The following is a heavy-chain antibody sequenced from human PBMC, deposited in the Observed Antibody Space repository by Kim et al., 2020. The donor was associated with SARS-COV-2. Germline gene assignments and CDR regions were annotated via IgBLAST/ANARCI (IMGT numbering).Heavy chain of an antibody. D-gene: IGHD5-18*01. J-gene: IGHJ5*02. CDR3: ARALRGYSYDA. V-gene: IGHV4-31*02. Sequence: TYYTPSLKSRVTISVDTSKNQFSLKLSSVTAADTAVYYCARALRGYSYDAWGQGTLVTVSS. CDR2: T.